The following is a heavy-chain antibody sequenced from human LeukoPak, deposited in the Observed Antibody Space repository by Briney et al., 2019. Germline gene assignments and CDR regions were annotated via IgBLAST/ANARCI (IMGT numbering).Heavy chain of an antibody. J-gene: IGHJ4*02. V-gene: IGHV3-30*04. CDR1: GFTFSSYA. D-gene: IGHD2-8*01. CDR3: AKWARYCTNGVCYYFDY. Sequence: GGSLRLSCEVSGFTFSSYAMHWVRQAPGKGLEWVAVISSDGSKKDYADSVKGRFTISRDNSKNTLYLQMNSLRAEDTAVYYCAKWARYCTNGVCYYFDYWGQGTLVTVSS. CDR2: ISSDGSKK.